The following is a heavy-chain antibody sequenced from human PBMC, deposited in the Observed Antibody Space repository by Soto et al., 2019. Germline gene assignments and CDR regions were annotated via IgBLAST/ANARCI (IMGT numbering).Heavy chain of an antibody. V-gene: IGHV1-18*01. D-gene: IGHD3-10*01. J-gene: IGHJ4*02. CDR1: CYTFTSYG. Sequence: XSVKVSFKASCYTFTSYGISWVRQAPGQGLEWMGWISAYNGNTNYAQKLQGRVTMTTDTSTSTAYMELRSLRSDDTAVYYCARDAPQLLWFGDPFDYWGQGTLVTVSS. CDR3: ARDAPQLLWFGDPFDY. CDR2: ISAYNGNT.